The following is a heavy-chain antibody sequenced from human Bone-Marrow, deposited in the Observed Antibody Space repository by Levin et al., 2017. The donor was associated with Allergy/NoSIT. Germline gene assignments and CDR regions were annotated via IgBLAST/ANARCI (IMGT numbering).Heavy chain of an antibody. J-gene: IGHJ4*02. CDR2: IYHSGST. CDR3: ARGGVVVAAIFDY. CDR1: GGSISSGGYS. V-gene: IGHV4-30-2*01. D-gene: IGHD2-15*01. Sequence: PSETLSLTCAVSGGSISSGGYSWSWIRQPPGKGLEWIGYIYHSGSTYYNPSLKSRVTISVDRSKNQFSLKLSSVTAADTAVYYCARGGVVVAAIFDYWGQGTLVTVSS.